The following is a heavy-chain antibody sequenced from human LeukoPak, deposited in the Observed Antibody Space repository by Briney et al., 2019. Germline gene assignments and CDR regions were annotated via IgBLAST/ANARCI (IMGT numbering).Heavy chain of an antibody. V-gene: IGHV3-48*01. CDR1: GFTFSSYS. CDR3: ARGGTTDYYYYYYMDV. J-gene: IGHJ6*03. CDR2: ISSSSSTI. Sequence: PGGSLRLSCAASGFTFSSYSMNWVRQAPGKGLEWVSYISSSSSTIYYADSVKGRFTISRDNAKNSLYLQMNSLRAEDTAVYYCARGGTTDYYYYYYMDVWGKGTTVTVSS. D-gene: IGHD1-1*01.